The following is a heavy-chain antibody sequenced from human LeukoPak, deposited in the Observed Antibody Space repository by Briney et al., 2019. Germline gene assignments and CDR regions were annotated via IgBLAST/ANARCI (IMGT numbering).Heavy chain of an antibody. J-gene: IGHJ4*02. V-gene: IGHV3-33*01. CDR3: AREISSSGYPLDY. CDR2: IWYDGSNK. D-gene: IGHD5-12*01. Sequence: GRSLRLSCAAPGFTFSSYGMHWVRQAPGKGLEWVAVIWYDGSNKYYADSVKGRFTISRDNSKNTLYLQMNSLRAEDTAVYYCAREISSSGYPLDYWGQGTLVTVSS. CDR1: GFTFSSYG.